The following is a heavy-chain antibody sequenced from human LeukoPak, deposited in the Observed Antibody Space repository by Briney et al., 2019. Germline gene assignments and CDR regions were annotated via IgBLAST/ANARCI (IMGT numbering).Heavy chain of an antibody. CDR3: AKDRHFYGAGTYYNLDY. V-gene: IGHV3-30*18. CDR1: GFIFSTHG. CDR2: ISYDGSTK. D-gene: IGHD3-10*01. J-gene: IGHJ4*02. Sequence: PGGSLRPSCAASGFIFSTHGMHWVRQAPGKGLEWVSLISYDGSTKYYADSVEGRFTISRDNSKSTLYLQLNSLRVEDTAVYYCAKDRHFYGAGTYYNLDYWGQGTLVTVSS.